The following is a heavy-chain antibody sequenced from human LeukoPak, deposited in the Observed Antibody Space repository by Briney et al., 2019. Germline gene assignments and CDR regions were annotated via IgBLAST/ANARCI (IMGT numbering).Heavy chain of an antibody. J-gene: IGHJ4*02. CDR1: GFTFSSYG. V-gene: IGHV3-30*02. Sequence: PGGSLRLSCAASGFTFSSYGMHWVRQAPGKGLEWGAFIRYEGSNKYYADSVKGRFTISRDNSKNTLYLQMNSLRAEDTDVYYCAKDAAATLDYWGQGTLVTVSS. D-gene: IGHD6-13*01. CDR3: AKDAAATLDY. CDR2: IRYEGSNK.